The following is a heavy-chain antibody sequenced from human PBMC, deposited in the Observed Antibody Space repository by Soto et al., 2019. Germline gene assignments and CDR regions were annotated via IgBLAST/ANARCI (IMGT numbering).Heavy chain of an antibody. Sequence: QVQLVESGGGVVQPGRSLRLSCAASGFTFSSYAMHWVRQAPGKGLEWVAVISYDGSNKYYADSVKGRFTISRDNSKNTLYLQMNSLRAEDTAVYYCARHDDGDYVAYYGMDVWGQGTTVTVSS. V-gene: IGHV3-30-3*01. CDR1: GFTFSSYA. J-gene: IGHJ6*02. D-gene: IGHD4-17*01. CDR2: ISYDGSNK. CDR3: ARHDDGDYVAYYGMDV.